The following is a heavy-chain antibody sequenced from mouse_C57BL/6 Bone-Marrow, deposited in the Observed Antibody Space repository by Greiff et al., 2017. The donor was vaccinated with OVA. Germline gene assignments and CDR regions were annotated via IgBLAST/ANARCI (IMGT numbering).Heavy chain of an antibody. V-gene: IGHV3-6*01. CDR3: ARADYDRSY. D-gene: IGHD2-4*01. CDR1: GYSITSGYY. J-gene: IGHJ3*01. CDR2: ISYDGSN. Sequence: EVQRVESGPGLVKPSQSLSLTCSVTGYSITSGYYWNWIRQFPGNKLEWMGYISYDGSNNYNPSLKNRISITRDTSKNQFFLKLNSVTTEDTATYYCARADYDRSYWGQGTLVTVSA.